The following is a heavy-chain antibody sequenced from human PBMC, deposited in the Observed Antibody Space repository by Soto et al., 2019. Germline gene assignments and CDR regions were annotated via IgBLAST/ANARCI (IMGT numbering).Heavy chain of an antibody. Sequence: QVQLVESGGGVVQPGRSLRLSCAASGFTFSSYAMHWVRQAPGKGLEWVAVISSDGSNEYHADSVKGRFTISRDNSKNXXYLQMNSLRAEDTAVYYCARFKGCSGGSCYPYFDYWGQGTLVTVSS. J-gene: IGHJ4*02. CDR1: GFTFSSYA. CDR3: ARFKGCSGGSCYPYFDY. D-gene: IGHD2-15*01. V-gene: IGHV3-30-3*01. CDR2: ISSDGSNE.